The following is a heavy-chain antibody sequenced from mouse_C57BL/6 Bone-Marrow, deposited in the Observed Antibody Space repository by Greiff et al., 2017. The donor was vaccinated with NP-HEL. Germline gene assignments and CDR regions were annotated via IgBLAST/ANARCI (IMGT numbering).Heavy chain of an antibody. CDR2: IRLKSDNYAT. V-gene: IGHV6-3*01. Sequence: EVKLMESGGGLVQPGGSMKLSCVASGFTFSNYWMNWVRQSPEKGLEWVAQIRLKSDNYATHYAESVKGRFTISRDDSKSSVYLQMNNLRAEDTGIYYCTGLRGGYYFDYWGQGTTLTVSS. D-gene: IGHD2-12*01. CDR3: TGLRGGYYFDY. J-gene: IGHJ2*01. CDR1: GFTFSNYW.